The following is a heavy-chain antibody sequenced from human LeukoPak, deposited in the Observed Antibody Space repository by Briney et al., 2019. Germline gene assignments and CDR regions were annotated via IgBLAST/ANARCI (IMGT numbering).Heavy chain of an antibody. CDR2: INPNSGGT. CDR1: GYTFTGYY. CDR3: ARDSGFYGSGTYSLGYWYFHL. Sequence: ASVKVSCKASGYTFTGYYMHWVRQAPGQGLEWMGWINPNSGGTNYAQNFQGRVTLTRDTSISTAYMELSSLRSDDTAVYYCARDSGFYGSGTYSLGYWYFHLWGRGTLVTVSS. J-gene: IGHJ2*01. D-gene: IGHD3-10*01. V-gene: IGHV1-2*02.